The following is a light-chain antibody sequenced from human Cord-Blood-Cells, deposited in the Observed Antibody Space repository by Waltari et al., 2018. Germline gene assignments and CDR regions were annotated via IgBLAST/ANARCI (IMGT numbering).Light chain of an antibody. J-gene: IGKJ3*01. CDR1: QSVSSSY. V-gene: IGKV3-20*01. CDR2: GAS. Sequence: ELLLTQSPSTLSFSPGQRATLSCRASQSVSSSYLAWYQQKPGQAPRLLIYGASSRATGIHDRVSGSGSGTDFTFTISRLGPEDLAVYYWQQYGRSPFTVGPGTKVDIK. CDR3: QQYGRSPFT.